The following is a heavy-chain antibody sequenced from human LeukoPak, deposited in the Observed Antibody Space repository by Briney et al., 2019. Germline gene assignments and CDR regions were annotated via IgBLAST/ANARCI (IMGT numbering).Heavy chain of an antibody. CDR3: AKNAGYCSGGSCFNWFDP. V-gene: IGHV3-48*01. Sequence: GSLRLSCAASGFTFSSYSMNWVRQAPGKGLEWVSYISSTGSSIDYADSVKGRFTISRDNAKNTLYLQMNSLRAEDTAVYYCAKNAGYCSGGSCFNWFDPWGQGTLVTVSS. D-gene: IGHD2-15*01. J-gene: IGHJ5*02. CDR2: ISSTGSSI. CDR1: GFTFSSYS.